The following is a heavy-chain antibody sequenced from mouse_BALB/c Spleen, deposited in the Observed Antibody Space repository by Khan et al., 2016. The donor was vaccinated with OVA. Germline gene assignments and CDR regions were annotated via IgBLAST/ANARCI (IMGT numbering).Heavy chain of an antibody. D-gene: IGHD2-13*01. V-gene: IGHV1-37*01. J-gene: IGHJ3*01. CDR3: VRSAAYGDYVEAWFAY. Sequence: VQLQQSGPELVKPGASMKMSCKASGYSFTGYTMNWVKQSHVKNLEWIGLINPYNGGTAYNQKFRGKATLTVDKSSSPAYMELLSLTSEDSAVYYCVRSAAYGDYVEAWFAYWGQGTLVTVSA. CDR1: GYSFTGYT. CDR2: INPYNGGT.